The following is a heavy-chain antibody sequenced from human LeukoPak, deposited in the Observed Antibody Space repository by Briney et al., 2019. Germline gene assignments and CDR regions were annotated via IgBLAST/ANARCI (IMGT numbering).Heavy chain of an antibody. CDR2: ISYDGSNK. Sequence: PGGSLRLSCAASGFTFSSYAMHWVRQAPGKGLEWVAVISYDGSNKYYADSVKGRFTISRDNSKNTLYLQMNSLRAEDTAVYYCARVKDCSSTSCYNFDYWGQETLVTVSS. D-gene: IGHD2-2*01. V-gene: IGHV3-30*04. CDR3: ARVKDCSSTSCYNFDY. J-gene: IGHJ4*02. CDR1: GFTFSSYA.